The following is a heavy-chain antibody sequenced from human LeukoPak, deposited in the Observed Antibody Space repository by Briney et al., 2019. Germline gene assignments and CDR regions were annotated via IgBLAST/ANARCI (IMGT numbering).Heavy chain of an antibody. D-gene: IGHD3-10*01. V-gene: IGHV4-39*01. CDR3: ANSWSITMVRGVIIWFDP. CDR2: IYYSGST. Sequence: SETLSLTCTVSGGSISSSSYYWGWIRQPPGKGLEWIGSIYYSGSTYYNPSLKSRVTISVDTSKNQFSLELSSVTAADTAVYYCANSWSITMVRGVIIWFDPWGQGTLVTVSS. J-gene: IGHJ5*02. CDR1: GGSISSSSYY.